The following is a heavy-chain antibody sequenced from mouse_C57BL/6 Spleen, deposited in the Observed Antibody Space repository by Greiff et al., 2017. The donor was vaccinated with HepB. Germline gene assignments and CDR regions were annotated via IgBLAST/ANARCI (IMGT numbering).Heavy chain of an antibody. J-gene: IGHJ2*01. V-gene: IGHV1-64*01. D-gene: IGHD2-4*01. CDR1: GYTFTSYW. CDR3: AGGIYYDYDVNY. CDR2: IHPNSGST. Sequence: QVQLKQPGAELVKPGASVKLSCKASGYTFTSYWMHWVKQRPGQGLEWIGMIHPNSGSTNYNEKFKSKATLTVDKSSSTAYMQLSSLTSEDSAVYYCAGGIYYDYDVNYWGQGTTLTVSS.